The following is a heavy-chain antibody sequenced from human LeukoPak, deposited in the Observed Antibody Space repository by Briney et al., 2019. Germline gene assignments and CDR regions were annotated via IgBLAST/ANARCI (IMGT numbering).Heavy chain of an antibody. CDR1: GGSVSNFY. V-gene: IGHV4-4*09. CDR2: IYTSGST. Sequence: SATLSLTCTVSGGSVSNFYWSWIRQPPGRGLEWIGYIYTSGSTNYNPSLKSRVTMSVDTSKNQFSLKLSSVTATDTAINYCARAFGDYYYYYMDVWGKGTTVTVSS. D-gene: IGHD3-10*01. CDR3: ARAFGDYYYYYMDV. J-gene: IGHJ6*03.